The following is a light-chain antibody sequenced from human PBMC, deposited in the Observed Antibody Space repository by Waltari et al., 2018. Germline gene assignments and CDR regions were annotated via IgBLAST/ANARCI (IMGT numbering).Light chain of an antibody. Sequence: IVMTQSPATLSVSPGVRATLSCRASQSISTNLAWYQQKPGQAPRLLIYATSTRATGIPARFSGSGSGTDFTLTISSLQSEDFAVYLCQHYNDWPLTFGGGTKVEIK. V-gene: IGKV3-15*01. CDR2: ATS. J-gene: IGKJ4*01. CDR3: QHYNDWPLT. CDR1: QSISTN.